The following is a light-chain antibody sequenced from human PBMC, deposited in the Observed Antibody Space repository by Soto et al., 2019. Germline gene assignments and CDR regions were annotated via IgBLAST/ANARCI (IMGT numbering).Light chain of an antibody. Sequence: DIQMTQSPSTLSASVGDRVTITCRASQTITRLMAWYQQKPGKAPKLLIYDASTLESGVPSRFSGSRSGTEFTLTISSLQPDDFATYYCQQYNSYSWTFGQGTKVEIK. V-gene: IGKV1-5*01. CDR3: QQYNSYSWT. CDR2: DAS. J-gene: IGKJ1*01. CDR1: QTITRL.